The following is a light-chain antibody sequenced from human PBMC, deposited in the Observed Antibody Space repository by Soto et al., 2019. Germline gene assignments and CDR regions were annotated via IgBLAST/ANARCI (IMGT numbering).Light chain of an antibody. Sequence: QSVLTQPASVSGSPGQSITISCTGTSSDIGGYNYVSWYQQHPGKAPKLMIYDVSNRPSGVSNRFSGSKSGNTASLTISGLQAEDEADYYCYSYTGSITYVFGTGTKVTV. V-gene: IGLV2-14*01. CDR1: SSDIGGYNY. CDR3: YSYTGSITYV. J-gene: IGLJ1*01. CDR2: DVS.